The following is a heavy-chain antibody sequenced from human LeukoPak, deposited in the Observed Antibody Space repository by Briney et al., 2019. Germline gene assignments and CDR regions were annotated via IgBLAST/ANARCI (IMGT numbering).Heavy chain of an antibody. Sequence: SETLSLTCTVSGGSISGYYWSWIRQPPGKGLEWIGYIYYSGSTNYNPSLKSRVSISVDTSKNQFSLRLTSVTAADTAVYYCARGGSSGWWTIGGMDVWGKGTTVTVSS. J-gene: IGHJ6*03. CDR3: ARGGSSGWWTIGGMDV. CDR2: IYYSGST. CDR1: GGSISGYY. V-gene: IGHV4-59*01. D-gene: IGHD6-19*01.